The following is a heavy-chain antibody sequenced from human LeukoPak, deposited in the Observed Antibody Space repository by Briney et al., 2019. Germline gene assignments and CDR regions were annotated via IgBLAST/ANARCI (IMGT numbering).Heavy chain of an antibody. Sequence: SVQVSCKASGFTFTSSAIQWVRQSRGKRLEGVGWIVVGSGNTNYAQKFQERVTITRDMSTSTAYVELSSLTSEDSAVYYCAAGSGWYRFDYWGQGTLVTVSS. D-gene: IGHD6-19*01. CDR1: GFTFTSSA. V-gene: IGHV1-58*02. J-gene: IGHJ4*02. CDR3: AAGSGWYRFDY. CDR2: IVVGSGNT.